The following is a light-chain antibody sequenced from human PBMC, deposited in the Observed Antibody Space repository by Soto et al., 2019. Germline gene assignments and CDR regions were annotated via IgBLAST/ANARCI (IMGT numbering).Light chain of an antibody. V-gene: IGLV1-44*01. CDR2: GNN. J-gene: IGLJ3*02. CDR3: AAWEDSLNGGV. Sequence: QSVLTQPPSASGTPGQRVTISCSGSNSNIGSNTVNWYQQLPGAAPRLLIYGNNHRPSGAPDRFSGSKSGTSASLAISGLQSEDEADYFCAAWEDSLNGGVFGGGTKVTVL. CDR1: NSNIGSNT.